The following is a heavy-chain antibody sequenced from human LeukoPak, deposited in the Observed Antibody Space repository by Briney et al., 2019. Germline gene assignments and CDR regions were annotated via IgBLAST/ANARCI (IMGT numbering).Heavy chain of an antibody. CDR2: ISSSSSYI. J-gene: IGHJ4*02. D-gene: IGHD3/OR15-3a*01. CDR1: GFTFSSYS. CDR3: ARANGLTFDY. Sequence: PGGSLRLSCAASGFTFSSYSMNWVRQAPGKGLEWVSSISSSSSYIYYADSVKGRFTISRDNAKNSLYLQMDSLRGEGTGGDYCARANGLTFDYWGQGTLVTVSS. V-gene: IGHV3-21*01.